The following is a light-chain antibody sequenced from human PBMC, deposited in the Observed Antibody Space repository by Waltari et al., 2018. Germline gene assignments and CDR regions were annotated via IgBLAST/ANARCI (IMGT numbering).Light chain of an antibody. CDR1: QSVSSNF. CDR2: GAS. J-gene: IGKJ4*01. V-gene: IGKV3-20*01. Sequence: EIVLTQSPGTLSLSPGDRATLSCRASQSVSSNFLAWYQQKPGQAPRLLIYGASSRATGIPDEFSGSGSGTDFTLTINRLEPEDFAVYYCQQYGRSPLTFGGGTKVEIK. CDR3: QQYGRSPLT.